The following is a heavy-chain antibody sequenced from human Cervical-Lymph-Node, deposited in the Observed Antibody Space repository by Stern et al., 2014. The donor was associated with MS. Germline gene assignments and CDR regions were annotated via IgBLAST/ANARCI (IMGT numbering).Heavy chain of an antibody. Sequence: EVQLVESGGGVIQPGGSLRLSCTASGFTVRRDYMTWVRQAPGKGLEWVSLITNVGSTFYTDSVKCRFTISRDDSKNTVYLHMTSLRAEDTAMYYCARDTSSPERSDWWGQGTLVTVSS. CDR1: GFTVRRDY. CDR3: ARDTSSPERSDW. D-gene: IGHD1-1*01. CDR2: ITNVGST. V-gene: IGHV3-53*01. J-gene: IGHJ4*02.